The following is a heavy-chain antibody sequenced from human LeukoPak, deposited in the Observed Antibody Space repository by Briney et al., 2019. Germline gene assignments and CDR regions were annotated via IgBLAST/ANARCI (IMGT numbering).Heavy chain of an antibody. V-gene: IGHV4-61*05. Sequence: SETLSLTCTVSGGSIIGSTSYWGWIRQPPGKGLDWIGYIYYSGSTNYNPSLKSRVTISVDTSKNQFSLKLSSVTAADTAVYYCASSCSGGSCYSIAYGAFDIWGQGTMVTVSS. J-gene: IGHJ3*02. CDR3: ASSCSGGSCYSIAYGAFDI. CDR2: IYYSGST. D-gene: IGHD2-15*01. CDR1: GGSIIGSTSY.